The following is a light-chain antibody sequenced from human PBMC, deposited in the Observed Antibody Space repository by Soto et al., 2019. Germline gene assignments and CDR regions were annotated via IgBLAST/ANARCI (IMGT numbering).Light chain of an antibody. Sequence: QLVLTQSPSASASLGASVKFTCTLSSGQSSYAIAWHQQQPEKGPRYLMKLNSDGSHSKGDGIPVRFSGSSSGAERYLTISSLQSEDEADYYCETWGTGIWVFGGGTKLTVL. CDR3: ETWGTGIWV. CDR1: SGQSSYA. CDR2: LNSDGSH. V-gene: IGLV4-69*01. J-gene: IGLJ3*02.